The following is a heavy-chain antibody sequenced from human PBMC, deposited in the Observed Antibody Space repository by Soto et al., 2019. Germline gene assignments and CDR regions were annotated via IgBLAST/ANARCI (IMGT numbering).Heavy chain of an antibody. CDR3: ARDSSYDFVDGYFDI. J-gene: IGHJ3*02. D-gene: IGHD5-12*01. V-gene: IGHV3-21*01. CDR2: ISSSSSYI. Sequence: GGSLRLSCAASGFTFSSYSMNWVRQAPGKGLEWVSSISSSSSYIYYADSVKGRFTISRDNAKNSLYLQMNSLRAEDTAVYYCARDSSYDFVDGYFDIWGQGTMVTVSS. CDR1: GFTFSSYS.